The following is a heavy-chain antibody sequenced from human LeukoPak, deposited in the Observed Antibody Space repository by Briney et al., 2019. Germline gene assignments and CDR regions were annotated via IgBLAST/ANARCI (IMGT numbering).Heavy chain of an antibody. D-gene: IGHD1-1*01. CDR1: GFTVSSSY. CDR2: IYSGGNT. V-gene: IGHV3-66*01. CDR3: ARDREQGFDAFDL. Sequence: GESLRLSCAASGFTVSSSYMNWVRQAPGKGLEWVSVIYSGGNTYYADSVKGRFTISRDNSKNTMYLQMNSLSAEDTAVYYCARDREQGFDAFDLWGQGTMVTVSS. J-gene: IGHJ3*01.